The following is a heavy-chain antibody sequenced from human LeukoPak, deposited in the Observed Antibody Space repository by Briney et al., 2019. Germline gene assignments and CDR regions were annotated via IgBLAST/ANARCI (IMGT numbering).Heavy chain of an antibody. Sequence: GGSLRLSRAASGFTFSSYAMHWVRQAPGKGLEWVAVISYDGSNKYYADSVKGRFTISRDNSKNTLYLQMNSLRAEDTAVYYCAREIVSGQLTPYFDYWGQGTLVTVSS. CDR3: AREIVSGQLTPYFDY. D-gene: IGHD3-10*01. J-gene: IGHJ4*02. CDR1: GFTFSSYA. V-gene: IGHV3-30-3*01. CDR2: ISYDGSNK.